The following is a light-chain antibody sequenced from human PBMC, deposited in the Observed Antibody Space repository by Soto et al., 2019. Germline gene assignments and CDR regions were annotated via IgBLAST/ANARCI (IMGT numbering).Light chain of an antibody. CDR2: AAS. J-gene: IGKJ2*01. V-gene: IGKV1-39*01. CDR3: QQTYTTPQT. Sequence: DIQMTQSPSSLSASVGDRVTITCRASQTISDYLNWYQQKVGKATKLLIYAASTLQSGVPARFSGSGSGTAFTLTINSLQPEDFATYYCQQTYTTPQTFGQGTKLEIK. CDR1: QTISDY.